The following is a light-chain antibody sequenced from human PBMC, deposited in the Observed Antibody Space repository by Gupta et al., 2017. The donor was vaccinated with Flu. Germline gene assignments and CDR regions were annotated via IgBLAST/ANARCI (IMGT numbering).Light chain of an antibody. CDR1: QSISTY. J-gene: IGKJ5*01. Sequence: QLTQSPSSLSASVGDRVTITCRASQSISTYLTWYQQKPGKAPNLRIYAASSLQSGVPARVSGSGSGTDFTLTIRSLQTEDFAIYDCHQTYRTPITCGQGTRLESK. V-gene: IGKV1-39*01. CDR2: AAS. CDR3: HQTYRTPIT.